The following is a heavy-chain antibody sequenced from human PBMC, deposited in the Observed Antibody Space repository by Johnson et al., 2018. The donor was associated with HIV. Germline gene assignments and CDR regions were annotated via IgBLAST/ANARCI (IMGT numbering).Heavy chain of an antibody. CDR3: TKDAHMVTPQRAFDI. CDR2: ISYDGSNK. CDR1: GFTFSSYA. Sequence: QVQLVESGGGVVQPGRSLRLSCAASGFTFSSYAMHWVRQAPGKGLEWVAVISYDGSNKYYADSVKGRFTISRDNSKNTRYLQMNSLRAEDTAVYYCTKDAHMVTPQRAFDIWGQGTMVTVSS. D-gene: IGHD5-18*01. J-gene: IGHJ3*02. V-gene: IGHV3-30-3*01.